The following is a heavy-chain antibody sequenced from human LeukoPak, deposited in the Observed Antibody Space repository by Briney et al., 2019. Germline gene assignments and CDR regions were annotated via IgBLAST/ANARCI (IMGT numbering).Heavy chain of an antibody. CDR2: ISAYNGNT. CDR1: GYTFTSYG. Sequence: ASVKVSCKASGYTFTSYGISWVRQAPGQGLEWMGWISAYNGNTNYAQKLQGRVTMTTDTSTSTAYMELRSLRSDDTAVYYCAREKGLRYCSGGSCGPLDYWGQGTLVTVSS. J-gene: IGHJ4*02. CDR3: AREKGLRYCSGGSCGPLDY. D-gene: IGHD2-15*01. V-gene: IGHV1-18*01.